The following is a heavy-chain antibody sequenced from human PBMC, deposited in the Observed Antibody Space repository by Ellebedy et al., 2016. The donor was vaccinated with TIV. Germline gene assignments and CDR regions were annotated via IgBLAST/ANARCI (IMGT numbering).Heavy chain of an antibody. D-gene: IGHD2-8*01. CDR1: GFIFSKYS. CDR2: ISGTRATI. V-gene: IGHV3-48*02. Sequence: GESLKISXAASGFIFSKYSMSWVRQAPGKGLEWVSYISGTRATIYYRDSVKGRFTISRDNAKNSLYLQMHGLRDDDTGVYYCAREGVLPGVVFDFWGQGNLVTVSS. J-gene: IGHJ4*02. CDR3: AREGVLPGVVFDF.